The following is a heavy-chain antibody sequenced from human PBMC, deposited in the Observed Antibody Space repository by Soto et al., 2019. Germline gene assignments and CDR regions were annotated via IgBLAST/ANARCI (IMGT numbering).Heavy chain of an antibody. V-gene: IGHV1-18*04. D-gene: IGHD1-26*01. J-gene: IGHJ3*02. CDR2: ISGYNGNT. CDR3: ARVGVGTRLDAFDI. CDR1: GYTFINHG. Sequence: QVQLVQSGVEVNKPGAAVEVSCKTSGYTFINHGISWVRQAPGQGLEWMGWISGYNGNTKYAQRFQGRVTLTTATSTRTAYMELRSLRSDDAAVYYCARVGVGTRLDAFDIWGQGTVVTVSS.